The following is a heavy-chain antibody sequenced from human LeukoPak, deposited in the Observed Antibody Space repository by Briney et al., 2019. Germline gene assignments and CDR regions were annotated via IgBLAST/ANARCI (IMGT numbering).Heavy chain of an antibody. CDR1: GDSVSNNRAA. CDR3: TRDATRTGWFDP. D-gene: IGHD1-14*01. Sequence: ASQTLSLTCAISGDSVSNNRAAWNWIRQSPSRGLEWLGRTYYKSRWDNDYAASVKGRITISPDAPKNQFSLQLNFVTPEDTAVYFCTRDATRTGWFDPWGQGTLVTVSS. CDR2: TYYKSRWDN. J-gene: IGHJ5*02. V-gene: IGHV6-1*01.